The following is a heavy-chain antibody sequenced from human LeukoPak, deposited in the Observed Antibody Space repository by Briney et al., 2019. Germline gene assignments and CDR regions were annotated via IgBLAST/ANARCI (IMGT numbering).Heavy chain of an antibody. CDR3: ARVLYDFWSGYFFDY. CDR2: IYSGGST. D-gene: IGHD3-3*01. J-gene: IGHJ4*02. V-gene: IGHV3-53*01. CDR1: GFTVSSNY. Sequence: GGSLRLSCAASGFTVSSNYMSWVRQAPGKGLEWVSVIYSGGSTYYADSVKGRFTISRDNSKNTLYLQMNSLRAEDTAVYYCARVLYDFWSGYFFDYWGQGTLVTVSS.